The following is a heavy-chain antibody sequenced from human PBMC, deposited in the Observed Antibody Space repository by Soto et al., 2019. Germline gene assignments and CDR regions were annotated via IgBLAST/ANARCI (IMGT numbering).Heavy chain of an antibody. Sequence: LRLSCVASGFTFSSFPMTWVRQAPGKGLEWVSAISGAGAGTYYADSVKGRFTISRDNSKNTLYLQMNTLRGEDTAVYYCAKGPLTTVVYYFDYWGQGTLVTVSS. D-gene: IGHD4-17*01. J-gene: IGHJ4*02. CDR1: GFTFSSFP. V-gene: IGHV3-23*01. CDR3: AKGPLTTVVYYFDY. CDR2: ISGAGAGT.